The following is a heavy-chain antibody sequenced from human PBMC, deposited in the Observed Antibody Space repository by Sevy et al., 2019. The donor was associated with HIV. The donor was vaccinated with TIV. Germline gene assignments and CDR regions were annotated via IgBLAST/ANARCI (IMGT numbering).Heavy chain of an antibody. CDR1: GFTFSRYA. D-gene: IGHD3-22*01. CDR3: ANSPRYYYDSSGYYFQPAFDI. Sequence: GGSLRLSCAASGFTFSRYAMSWVRQAPGKGLEWVSAISGSGGSTYYADSVKGRFTISRDNSKNTLYLQMNSLRAEDTAVYYCANSPRYYYDSSGYYFQPAFDIWGQGTMVTVSS. J-gene: IGHJ3*02. CDR2: ISGSGGST. V-gene: IGHV3-23*01.